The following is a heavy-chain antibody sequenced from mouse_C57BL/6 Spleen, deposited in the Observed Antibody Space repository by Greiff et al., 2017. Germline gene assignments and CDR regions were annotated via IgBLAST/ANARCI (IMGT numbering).Heavy chain of an antibody. CDR1: GFTFSSYA. V-gene: IGHV5-4*01. D-gene: IGHD2-3*01. CDR2: ISDGGSYT. CDR3: ARDGDGYFWS. J-gene: IGHJ2*01. Sequence: EVQVVESGGGLVKPGGSLKLSCAASGFTFSSYAMSWVRQTPEKRLEWVATISDGGSYTYYPDNVKGRFTISRDNAKNNLYLQMSHLKSEDTAMYYCARDGDGYFWSWGQGTTLTVSS.